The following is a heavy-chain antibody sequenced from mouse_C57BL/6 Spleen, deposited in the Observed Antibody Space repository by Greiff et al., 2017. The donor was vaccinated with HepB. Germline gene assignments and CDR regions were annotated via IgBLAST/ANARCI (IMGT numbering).Heavy chain of an antibody. D-gene: IGHD2-5*01. J-gene: IGHJ3*01. CDR1: GFTFSDYG. V-gene: IGHV5-17*01. CDR3: AREDYSNPFAY. Sequence: EVKLMESWGGLVKPGGSLKLSCAASGFTFSDYGMHWVRQAPEKGLEWVAYISSGSSTIYYADTVKGRFTISRDNAKNTLFLQMTSLRSEDTAMYYCAREDYSNPFAYWGQGTLVTVSA. CDR2: ISSGSSTI.